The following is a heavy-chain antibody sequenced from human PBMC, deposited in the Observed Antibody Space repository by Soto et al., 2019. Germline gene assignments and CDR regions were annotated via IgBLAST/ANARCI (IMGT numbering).Heavy chain of an antibody. J-gene: IGHJ4*02. V-gene: IGHV4-59*01. Sequence: PSETLSLTCSVSGGSRRSYYWSLIRQPPGKGLEWIGYIHDSGITDYNPSLKSRATISIDTFRNQISLNLHSVTAADTAVYYCAREYAFSSDYWGQGTVVTVSS. CDR1: GGSRRSYY. CDR3: AREYAFSSDY. D-gene: IGHD2-2*01. CDR2: IHDSGIT.